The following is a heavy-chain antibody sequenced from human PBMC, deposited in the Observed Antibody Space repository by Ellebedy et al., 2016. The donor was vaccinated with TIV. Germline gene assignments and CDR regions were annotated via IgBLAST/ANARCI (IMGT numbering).Heavy chain of an antibody. V-gene: IGHV4-30-4*08. J-gene: IGHJ4*02. D-gene: IGHD4-17*01. Sequence: SETLSLTCTVSGGSISSDLYYWSWIRQHPGKGLEWIGYIYDTGSPFYNPSLKSRLIISLDMSKNQFSLRLSSVTAADTAMYYCAGGYGDYRYWGQGTLVTVTS. CDR1: GGSISSDLYY. CDR3: AGGYGDYRY. CDR2: IYDTGSP.